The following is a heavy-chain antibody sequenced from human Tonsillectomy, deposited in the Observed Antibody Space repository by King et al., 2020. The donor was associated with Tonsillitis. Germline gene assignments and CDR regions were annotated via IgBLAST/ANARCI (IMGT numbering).Heavy chain of an antibody. CDR1: GFTFSSYS. Sequence: VQLVESGGGLVKPGGSLRLSCAASGFTFSSYSMNWVRQAPGKGLEWVSSISSSSSYIYYADSVKGRFSISRDNAKNSLYLQMNSLRAEDTAVYYCAREPGYCSGGRCYDYGMDVWGQGTTVTVSS. V-gene: IGHV3-21*01. CDR2: ISSSSSYI. J-gene: IGHJ6*02. D-gene: IGHD2-15*01. CDR3: AREPGYCSGGRCYDYGMDV.